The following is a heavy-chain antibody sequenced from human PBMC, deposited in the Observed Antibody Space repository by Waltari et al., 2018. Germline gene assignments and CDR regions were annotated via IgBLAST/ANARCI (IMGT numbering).Heavy chain of an antibody. D-gene: IGHD2-15*01. V-gene: IGHV1-3*01. CDR3: ASSGTVAYYYYGMDV. CDR1: GYTFTSYA. CDR2: INAGNGNT. Sequence: QVQLVQSGAAVKKPGASVKVSCKASGYTFTSYAMHWVRQAPGQRLEWMGWINAGNGNTKYSQKFQGRVTITRDTSASTAYMELSSLRSEDTAVYYCASSGTVAYYYYGMDVWGQGTTVTVSS. J-gene: IGHJ6*02.